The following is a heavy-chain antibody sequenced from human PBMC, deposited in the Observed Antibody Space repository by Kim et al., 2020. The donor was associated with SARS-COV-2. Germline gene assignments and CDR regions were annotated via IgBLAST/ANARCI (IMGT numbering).Heavy chain of an antibody. Sequence: KVQGRVTMTRDTSTSTVYMELSSLRSEDTAVYYCARESGIVGATSYYFDYWGQGTLVTVSS. V-gene: IGHV1-46*01. J-gene: IGHJ4*02. D-gene: IGHD1-26*01. CDR3: ARESGIVGATSYYFDY.